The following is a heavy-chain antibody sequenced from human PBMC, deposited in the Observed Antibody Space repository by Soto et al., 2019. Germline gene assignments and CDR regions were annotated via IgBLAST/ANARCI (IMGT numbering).Heavy chain of an antibody. J-gene: IGHJ4*02. CDR1: GFTFSSYG. CDR3: TQDRDSSLCY. D-gene: IGHD6-6*01. CDR2: ISYDGSNK. V-gene: IGHV3-30*18. Sequence: QVQLVESGGGVVQPGRSLRLSCAASGFTFSSYGMHWVRQAPGKGLEWVAVISYDGSNKYYADSVKGRFTISRDNSKNTLFLQMNSLRGEDTAVYYCTQDRDSSLCYWGQGTLVTVSS.